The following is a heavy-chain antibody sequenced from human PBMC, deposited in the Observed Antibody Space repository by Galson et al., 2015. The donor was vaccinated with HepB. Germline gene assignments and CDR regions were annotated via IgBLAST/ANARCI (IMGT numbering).Heavy chain of an antibody. J-gene: IGHJ4*02. D-gene: IGHD6-19*01. CDR1: GGSISSYY. Sequence: SETLSLTCTVSGGSISSYYWSWIRQPPGKGLEWIGYIYYSGSTNYNPSLKSRVTISVDTSKNQFSLKLSSVTAADTAVYYCARGWRVRGLVLYYFDYWGQGTLVTVSS. CDR2: IYYSGST. V-gene: IGHV4-59*01. CDR3: ARGWRVRGLVLYYFDY.